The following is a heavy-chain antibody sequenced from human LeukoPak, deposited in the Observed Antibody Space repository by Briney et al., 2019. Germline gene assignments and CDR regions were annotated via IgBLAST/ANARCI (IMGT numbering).Heavy chain of an antibody. Sequence: ASVKVSCKASGYTFTGYYMHWVRQAPGQGLEWMGWIKPNSGGTNYAQKVQGRVTMTRDTSISTAYMELSRLRSDDTAVYYCARSVGLAGYYFDYWGQGTLVTVSS. D-gene: IGHD6-19*01. J-gene: IGHJ4*02. CDR3: ARSVGLAGYYFDY. V-gene: IGHV1-2*02. CDR1: GYTFTGYY. CDR2: IKPNSGGT.